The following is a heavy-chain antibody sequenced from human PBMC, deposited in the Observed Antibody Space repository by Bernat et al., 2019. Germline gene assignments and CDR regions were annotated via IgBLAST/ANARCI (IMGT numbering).Heavy chain of an antibody. CDR2: ISSSSSYI. V-gene: IGHV3-21*05. CDR3: ASHPGGWYNTVGDMDV. D-gene: IGHD1-1*01. CDR1: GFTFSSYS. J-gene: IGHJ6*03. Sequence: EVQLVESGGGLVKPGGSLRLSCAASGFTFSSYSMNWVRQAPGKGLEWVSYISSSSSYIYYADSVKGRFTISRDNAKNTLNLQMNSLRAEETAVYYCASHPGGWYNTVGDMDVWGKGTTVTVSS.